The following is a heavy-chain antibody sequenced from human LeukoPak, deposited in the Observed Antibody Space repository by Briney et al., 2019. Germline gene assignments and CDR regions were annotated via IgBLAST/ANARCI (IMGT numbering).Heavy chain of an antibody. CDR1: GGSIRSYY. V-gene: IGHV4-59*01. CDR2: IYYSGST. Sequence: SETLSLTCTVSGGSIRSYYWSWIRQPPGKGLEWIGYIYYSGSTNYNPSLKSRVTMSVDTSKNQFSLKLSSVTTADTAVYYCARSVVTLYWYFDLWGRGTLVTVSS. D-gene: IGHD4-23*01. CDR3: ARSVVTLYWYFDL. J-gene: IGHJ2*01.